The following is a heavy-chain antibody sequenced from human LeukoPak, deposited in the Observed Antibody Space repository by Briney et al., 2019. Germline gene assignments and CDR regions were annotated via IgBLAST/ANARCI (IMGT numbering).Heavy chain of an antibody. J-gene: IGHJ4*02. D-gene: IGHD1-26*01. CDR2: IIPIFGTA. V-gene: IGHV1-69*05. Sequence: GSSVKVSCKASGGTFSSYAISWVRQAPGQGPEWMGRIIPIFGTANYAQKFQGRVTITTDESTSTAYMELSSLRSEDTAVYYCAREIVGAKKANLDYWGQGTLVTVSS. CDR3: AREIVGAKKANLDY. CDR1: GGTFSSYA.